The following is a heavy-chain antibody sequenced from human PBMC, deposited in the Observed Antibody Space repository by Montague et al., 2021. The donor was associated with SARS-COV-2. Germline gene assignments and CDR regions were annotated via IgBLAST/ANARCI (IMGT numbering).Heavy chain of an antibody. J-gene: IGHJ4*02. D-gene: IGHD5-24*01. Sequence: TLSLTCIVSGDSISSGGYYWSWIRQHPGKGLEWIGYIYYSGNTYYNPSLKSRVTMSVDTTKNQFSLTLNSVTAADTAAYYCARGPSRLATQEFYFGYWGQGTLVSVSS. CDR3: ARGPSRLATQEFYFGY. V-gene: IGHV4-31*03. CDR2: IYYSGNT. CDR1: GDSISSGGYY.